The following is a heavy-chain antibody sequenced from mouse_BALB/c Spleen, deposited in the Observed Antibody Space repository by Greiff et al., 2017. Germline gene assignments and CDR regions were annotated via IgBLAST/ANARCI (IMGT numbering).Heavy chain of an antibody. CDR2: ISSGSSTI. CDR1: GFTFSSFG. Sequence: EVKLMESGGGLVQPGGSRKLSCAASGFTFSSFGMHWVRQAPEKGLEWVAYISSGSSTIYYADTVKGRFTISRDNPKNTLFLQMTSLRSEDTAMYYCARSGNYAMDYWGQGTSGTVSS. V-gene: IGHV5-17*02. J-gene: IGHJ4*01. D-gene: IGHD1-1*02. CDR3: ARSGNYAMDY.